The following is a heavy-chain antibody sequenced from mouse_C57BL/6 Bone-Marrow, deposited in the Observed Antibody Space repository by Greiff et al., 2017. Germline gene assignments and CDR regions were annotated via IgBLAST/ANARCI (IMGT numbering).Heavy chain of an antibody. CDR2: INPGSGGT. CDR1: GYAFTNSL. V-gene: IGHV1-54*01. CDR3: ARSKNWDSWFAY. D-gene: IGHD4-1*01. J-gene: IGHJ3*01. Sequence: VQLQQSGAELVRPGTSVKVSCKASGYAFTNSLIEWVKQQPGQGLEWIGVINPGSGGTTYNERIKGKSTLTADKSSSTAYMQLSSLTSEDSAVYFCARSKNWDSWFAYWGQGTLVTVSA.